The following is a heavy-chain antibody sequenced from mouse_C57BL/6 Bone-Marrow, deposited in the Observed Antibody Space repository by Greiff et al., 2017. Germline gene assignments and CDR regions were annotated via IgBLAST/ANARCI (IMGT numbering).Heavy chain of an antibody. J-gene: IGHJ1*03. CDR1: GFTFSSYT. D-gene: IGHD1-1*01. V-gene: IGHV5-9*01. Sequence: EVMLVESGGGLVKPGGSLKLSCAASGFTFSSYTMSWVRQTPEKRLQWVAAISGGGGNNYYPDSVKGRFTISRDNDKNILYLQMSSLRSEDTALYYCSRQVTTVLATKYFDVWGTGTTVTVSS. CDR3: SRQVTTVLATKYFDV. CDR2: ISGGGGNN.